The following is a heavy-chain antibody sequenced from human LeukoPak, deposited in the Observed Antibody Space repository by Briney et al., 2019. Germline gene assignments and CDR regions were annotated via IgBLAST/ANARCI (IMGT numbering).Heavy chain of an antibody. V-gene: IGHV3-21*01. Sequence: GGSLTPSRSAWGLTLCIYRVRCARPPRGGGGVWASSIDSSSSSIFYADSVKGRFTMSRDNGKNSLYLQMNSLRVEDTAVYYCARSVMVIGTTRGSDYWGLGTLVTVSS. CDR2: IDSSSSSI. CDR3: ARSVMVIGTTRGSDY. D-gene: IGHD2/OR15-2a*01. CDR1: GLTLCIYR. J-gene: IGHJ4*02.